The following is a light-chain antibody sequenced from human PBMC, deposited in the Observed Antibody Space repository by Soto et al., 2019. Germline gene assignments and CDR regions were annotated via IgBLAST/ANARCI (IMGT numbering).Light chain of an antibody. CDR1: QSISSD. V-gene: IGKV3-15*01. J-gene: IGKJ2*01. Sequence: EIVMTQSPATLSVSPGERATLSCRASQSISSDLAWYQYKPGQAPRLLIHGASTRATGFPARFSGSGSGTEFTLTISSLQSEDFAVYYCQQYNNWPYTFAQGTKLEIK. CDR3: QQYNNWPYT. CDR2: GAS.